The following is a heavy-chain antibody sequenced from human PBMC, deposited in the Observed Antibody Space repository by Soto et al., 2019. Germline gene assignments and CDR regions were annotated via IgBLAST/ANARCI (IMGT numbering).Heavy chain of an antibody. CDR3: AREVFVGATFREFDY. V-gene: IGHV1-69*01. D-gene: IGHD1-26*01. CDR1: GGSFRSYA. J-gene: IGHJ4*02. Sequence: QVQLVQSGAEVKKPGSSVKVTCKASGGSFRSYAIHWVRQAPGQGLEWMGGINPIFGTANYAQKFQGRVTITADESTSTAYMELSSLRSEDTAMFYCAREVFVGATFREFDYWGQGTLVTVSS. CDR2: INPIFGTA.